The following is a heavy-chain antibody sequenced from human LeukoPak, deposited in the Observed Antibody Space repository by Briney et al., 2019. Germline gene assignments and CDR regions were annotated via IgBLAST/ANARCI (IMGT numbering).Heavy chain of an antibody. D-gene: IGHD3-10*01. CDR2: INIDETNS. Sequence: GGSLRLSCAASGFTFSNYLMHWVRQAPGKGLVWVSRINIDETNSYADSVKGRFTISRDNSKNTLYLQMNSLRAEDTAVYYCARDRITMVRGVILYYYGMDVWGQGTTVTVSS. J-gene: IGHJ6*02. CDR1: GFTFSNYL. CDR3: ARDRITMVRGVILYYYGMDV. V-gene: IGHV3-74*01.